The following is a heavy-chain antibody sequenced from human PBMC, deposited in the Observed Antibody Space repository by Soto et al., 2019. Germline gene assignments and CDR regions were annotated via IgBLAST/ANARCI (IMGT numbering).Heavy chain of an antibody. D-gene: IGHD4-17*01. CDR2: IYHSGNA. J-gene: IGHJ6*02. CDR1: GESITSGGYC. V-gene: IGHV4-31*03. Sequence: PSETLSLTCTVSGESITSGGYCWTWIRQFPGKGLEWIGYIYHSGNAYYNPSLESRVTISVDTSKNQFSVKLSSVTAADTAVYYCARDQEVNYADFGGTDYYYGMDVWGQGTTVTVSS. CDR3: ARDQEVNYADFGGTDYYYGMDV.